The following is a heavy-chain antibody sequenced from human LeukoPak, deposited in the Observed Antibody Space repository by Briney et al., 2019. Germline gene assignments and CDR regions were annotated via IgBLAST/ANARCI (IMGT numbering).Heavy chain of an antibody. V-gene: IGHV4-59*12. CDR2: INYTGST. Sequence: PSETLSLTCTVSGGSISSYYWTWIRQPPGKGLEWIGEINYTGSTNYNPSLNSRIKMSFDTSNNQFSVNLNSVTAADTAFYYCARRRIPATITGSKLSSRFDTWGQGTLVTVSS. CDR3: ARRRIPATITGSKLSSRFDT. D-gene: IGHD5-12*01. CDR1: GGSISSYY. J-gene: IGHJ1*01.